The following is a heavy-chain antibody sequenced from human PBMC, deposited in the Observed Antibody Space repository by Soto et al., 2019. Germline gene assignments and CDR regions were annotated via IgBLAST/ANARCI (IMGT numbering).Heavy chain of an antibody. CDR3: AIESPTSPWPKTLYLAY. CDR2: ISGGGETI. J-gene: IGHJ4*02. V-gene: IGHV3-48*02. CDR1: RFTFSDYS. Sequence: GGSLRLSCAASRFTFSDYSMNWVREAPGKGLEWVSYISGGGETIYYADSVRGRFTISRDNAKNSLFLQMNSLRDEDTAVYYCAIESPTSPWPKTLYLAYWVQLSLRTVCS. D-gene: IGHD5-12*01.